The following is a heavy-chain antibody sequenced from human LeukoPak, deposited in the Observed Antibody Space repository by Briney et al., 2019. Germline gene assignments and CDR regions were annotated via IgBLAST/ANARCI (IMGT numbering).Heavy chain of an antibody. V-gene: IGHV3-33*01. CDR3: ARDANYYFDY. Sequence: GGSLRLSCAPSGFTFSSYGMHWVRQDPGKGLEWVALIWNDGSSQYYGDSVKGRFTISRDNSNNRVYLQMNSLRAEDTAVYYCARDANYYFDYWGQGTLVTVSS. D-gene: IGHD1-1*01. CDR1: GFTFSSYG. J-gene: IGHJ4*02. CDR2: IWNDGSSQ.